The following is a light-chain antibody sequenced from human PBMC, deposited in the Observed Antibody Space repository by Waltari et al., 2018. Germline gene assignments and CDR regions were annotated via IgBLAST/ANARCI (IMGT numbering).Light chain of an antibody. CDR2: AAS. CDR1: QGIGSY. V-gene: IGKV1-9*01. CDR3: QQLHSYPRT. Sequence: DIQLTQSPSFLSASVGARVTITCRASQGIGSYLAWYQQKPGKAPTLLIYAASTLQSGVPSRFSGSYSGTEFTLTISSLQPEDFASYFCQQLHSYPRTFGGGTKMEI. J-gene: IGKJ4*01.